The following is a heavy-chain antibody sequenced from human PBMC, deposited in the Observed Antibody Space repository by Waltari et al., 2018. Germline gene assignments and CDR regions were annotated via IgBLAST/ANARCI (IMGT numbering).Heavy chain of an antibody. CDR2: IRTKAKRYAT. Sequence: EVQLVESGGGLVQPGGSLRLSCAASGSLFCGSDIHWVRQAAGKGLEWVGRIRTKAKRYATGYGASVNGRFTISRDDSKSTAYLELNSLSTEDTATYYCATSKVAGTDFDYWGQGTRVTVSS. D-gene: IGHD6-19*01. J-gene: IGHJ4*02. V-gene: IGHV3-73*01. CDR3: ATSKVAGTDFDY. CDR1: GSLFCGSD.